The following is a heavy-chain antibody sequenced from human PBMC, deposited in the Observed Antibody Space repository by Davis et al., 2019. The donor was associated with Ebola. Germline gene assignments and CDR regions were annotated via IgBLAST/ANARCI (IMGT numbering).Heavy chain of an antibody. J-gene: IGHJ4*02. CDR2: IIPIFGTA. CDR1: GGTFNIHG. V-gene: IGHV1-69*13. Sequence: SVKVSCKASGGTFNIHGISWVRQAPGQGLEWMGEIIPIFGTANYAQKFQGRVTITADESTSTAYMELSSLRSEDTAVYYCARDRRGSYTVDYWGQGTLVTVSS. D-gene: IGHD1-26*01. CDR3: ARDRRGSYTVDY.